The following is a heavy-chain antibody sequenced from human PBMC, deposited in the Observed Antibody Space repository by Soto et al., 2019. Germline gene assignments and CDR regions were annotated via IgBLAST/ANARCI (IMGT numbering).Heavy chain of an antibody. CDR2: MNPNSGNT. J-gene: IGHJ6*02. D-gene: IGHD4-17*01. CDR3: ARGTLYYGDSRRNGMDV. CDR1: GYTFTSYD. Sequence: AASVKVSCKASGYTFTSYDINWVRQATGQGLEWMGWMNPNSGNTGYAQKFQGRVTMTRNTSISTAYMELSSLRSEDTAVYYCARGTLYYGDSRRNGMDVWGQGTTVTVSS. V-gene: IGHV1-8*01.